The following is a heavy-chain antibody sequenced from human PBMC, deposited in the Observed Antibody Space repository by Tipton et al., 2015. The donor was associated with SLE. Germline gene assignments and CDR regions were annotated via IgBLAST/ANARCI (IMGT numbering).Heavy chain of an antibody. J-gene: IGHJ4*02. V-gene: IGHV4-59*12. CDR2: LYYSGNT. CDR1: GGSMSTYY. Sequence: PGLVKPSETLSLSCTVSGGSMSTYYWSWIRQPPGKGLEWIGVLYYSGNTYYNPSLKSPVTLSIDTSKNQFSLKMRSVTAADTAVYFCARGCCSDGVCYGFGFFDYWGQGNLVTVSS. D-gene: IGHD2-8*01. CDR3: ARGCCSDGVCYGFGFFDY.